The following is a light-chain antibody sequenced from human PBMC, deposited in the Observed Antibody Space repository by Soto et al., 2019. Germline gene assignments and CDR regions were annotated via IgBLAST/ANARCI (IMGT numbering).Light chain of an antibody. J-gene: IGKJ3*01. CDR1: QSVSSSY. V-gene: IGKV3-20*01. CDR3: QQYGSSPLFP. Sequence: EIGLTQSPGTLSLSPGERATLSCRSRQSVSSSYLAWYQQKPGQSPRLLICGASSRATGIPDRFSGSGSGPDFTLTIRRLEAEDFAGYYCQQYGSSPLFPFGPGTEVDI. CDR2: GAS.